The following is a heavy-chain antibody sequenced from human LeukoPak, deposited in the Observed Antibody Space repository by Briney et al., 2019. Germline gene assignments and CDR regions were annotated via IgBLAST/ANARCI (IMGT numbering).Heavy chain of an antibody. J-gene: IGHJ3*02. Sequence: PGGSLRLSCAASGFTLSDHYIDWVRQAPGKGLEWVGRSRNKANGYTTEYVASVKGRFTISRDDSKNSLYLQMNSLTTEDTAVYYCPRDVSTAAGSSAFDMWGQGTMVTVSS. D-gene: IGHD6-13*01. CDR2: SRNKANGYTT. V-gene: IGHV3-72*01. CDR1: GFTLSDHY. CDR3: PRDVSTAAGSSAFDM.